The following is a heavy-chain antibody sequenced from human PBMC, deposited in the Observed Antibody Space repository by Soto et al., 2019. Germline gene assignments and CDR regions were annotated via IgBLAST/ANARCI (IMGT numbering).Heavy chain of an antibody. V-gene: IGHV1-69*01. D-gene: IGHD6-6*01. CDR2: IIPIFGTA. CDR3: ARAGEQLVVNYYYGMDV. Sequence: QVQLVQSGAEVKKPGSSVKVSCKVSGGTFSSYAISWVRQAPGQGLEWMGGIIPIFGTANYAQKFQGRVTITADESTSTAYMELSSLRSEDTAVYYCARAGEQLVVNYYYGMDVWGQGTTVTVSS. J-gene: IGHJ6*02. CDR1: GGTFSSYA.